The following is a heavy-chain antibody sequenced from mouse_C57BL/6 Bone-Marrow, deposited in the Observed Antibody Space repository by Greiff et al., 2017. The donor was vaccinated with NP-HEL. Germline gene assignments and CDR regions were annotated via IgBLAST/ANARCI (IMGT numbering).Heavy chain of an antibody. CDR3: ARSYYYGSSSLYWYFDV. CDR1: GYTFTSYW. V-gene: IGHV1-69*01. J-gene: IGHJ1*03. D-gene: IGHD1-1*01. Sequence: QVQLQQPGAELVMPGASVKLSCKASGYTFTSYWMHWVKQRPGQGLEWIGEIDPSDSYTNYNQKFKGKSTLTVDKSSSTAYMQLSSLTSEDSAVYYCARSYYYGSSSLYWYFDVWGTETTVTVSS. CDR2: IDPSDSYT.